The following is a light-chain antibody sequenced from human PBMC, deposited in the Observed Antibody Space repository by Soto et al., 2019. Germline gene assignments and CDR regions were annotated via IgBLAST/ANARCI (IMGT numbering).Light chain of an antibody. Sequence: EIVLTQSPATLSLSPGERATLSCRASRSVGNNLAWYQKKPGQAPGLLIYAASTRATGIPARFSGSGSGTDFTLTISSLEPEDVAVYYCQQHAGWPLTFGGGTKVEIK. CDR1: RSVGNN. V-gene: IGKV3-11*01. CDR2: AAS. J-gene: IGKJ4*01. CDR3: QQHAGWPLT.